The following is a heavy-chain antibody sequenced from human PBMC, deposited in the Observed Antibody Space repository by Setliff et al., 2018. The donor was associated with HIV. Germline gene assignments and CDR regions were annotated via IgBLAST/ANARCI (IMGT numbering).Heavy chain of an antibody. CDR1: GGTFSGYY. Sequence: SETLSLTCAVYGGTFSGYYWSWIRQPPGKGLEWIGEINHSGSTNYNPSLKSRVTISVDTSKNQFSLKLSSVTAADTAVYYCARESVAVAVGWFDPWGQGTMVTVSS. V-gene: IGHV4-34*01. D-gene: IGHD6-19*01. J-gene: IGHJ5*01. CDR3: ARESVAVAVGWFDP. CDR2: INHSGST.